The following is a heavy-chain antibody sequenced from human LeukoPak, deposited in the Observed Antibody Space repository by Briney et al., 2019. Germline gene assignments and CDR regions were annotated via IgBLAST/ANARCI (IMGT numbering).Heavy chain of an antibody. Sequence: GVSLRLSCTASGFTFSSYAMTWVRQAPGKGLECVSVISGIGTTTYYADSMKGRFTISRDNSKNTLFLQMNSLRVEDTATYYCTKKRTTSVTDWFDPWGQGTLVTVSS. V-gene: IGHV3-23*01. CDR1: GFTFSSYA. CDR2: ISGIGTTT. D-gene: IGHD4-17*01. J-gene: IGHJ5*02. CDR3: TKKRTTSVTDWFDP.